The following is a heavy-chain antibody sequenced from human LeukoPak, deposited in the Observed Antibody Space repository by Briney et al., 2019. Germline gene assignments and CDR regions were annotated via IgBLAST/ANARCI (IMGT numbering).Heavy chain of an antibody. Sequence: SETLSLTCAVYGGSFSGYYWSWLRQPPGKGLEWIGEINHSGSTNYNPSLKSRVTISVDTSKNLFSLKLSSVTAADTAVYYCARRAPITMIVVVISRRYFDLWGRGTLVTVSS. CDR3: ARRAPITMIVVVISRRYFDL. CDR2: INHSGST. J-gene: IGHJ2*01. V-gene: IGHV4-34*01. CDR1: GGSFSGYY. D-gene: IGHD3-22*01.